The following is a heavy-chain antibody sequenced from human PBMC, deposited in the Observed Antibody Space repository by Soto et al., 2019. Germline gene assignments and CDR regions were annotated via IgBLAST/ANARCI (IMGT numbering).Heavy chain of an antibody. CDR3: ARDSKNTSAPGWFDP. D-gene: IGHD6-19*01. V-gene: IGHV3-33*01. J-gene: IGHJ5*02. CDR2: IWYDGSNK. CDR1: GFTFSSYG. Sequence: GGSLRLSCAASGFTFSSYGMHWVRQAPGKGLEWVAVIWYDGSNKYYADSVKGRFTISRDNSKNTLYLQMNSLRAEDTAVYYCARDSKNTSAPGWFDPWGQGNLVTVSS.